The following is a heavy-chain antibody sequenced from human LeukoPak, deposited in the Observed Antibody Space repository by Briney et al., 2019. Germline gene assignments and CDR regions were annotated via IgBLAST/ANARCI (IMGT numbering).Heavy chain of an antibody. V-gene: IGHV4-34*01. CDR2: INHSGST. Sequence: SETLSLTCAVYGGSFSGYYWSWIRQPPGKGLEWIGEINHSGSTNYNPSLKSRVTISVDTSKNQFSLKLSSVTAADTAVYYCARRRQWLGRPLFDYWGQGTLVTVSS. J-gene: IGHJ4*02. CDR1: GGSFSGYY. D-gene: IGHD6-19*01. CDR3: ARRRQWLGRPLFDY.